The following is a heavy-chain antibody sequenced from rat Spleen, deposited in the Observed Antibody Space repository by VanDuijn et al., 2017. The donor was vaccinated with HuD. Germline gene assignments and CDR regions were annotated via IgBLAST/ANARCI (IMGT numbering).Heavy chain of an antibody. Sequence: QVQLKESGPGLVQPSQTLSLTCTVSGFSLTNYHVSWVRQPPGKGLEWMGVIWTGGSTAYNSLLKSRLSISRDISKSQVFLKMNSLRTEDTAIYFCAGNYPGITQIGPLAYWGQGTLVTVSS. CDR1: GFSLTNYH. D-gene: IGHD1-4*01. CDR2: IWTGGST. V-gene: IGHV2-43*01. CDR3: AGNYPGITQIGPLAY. J-gene: IGHJ3*01.